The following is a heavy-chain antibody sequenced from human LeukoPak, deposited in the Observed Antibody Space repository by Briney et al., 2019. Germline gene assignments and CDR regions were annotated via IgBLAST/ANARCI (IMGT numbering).Heavy chain of an antibody. CDR1: GGSISSSSYY. CDR3: ARLSRATPDY. J-gene: IGHJ4*02. V-gene: IGHV4-39*01. Sequence: SETLSLTCTVSGGSISSSSYYWGWIRQPPGKGLEWIGSIYYSGSTYYNPSLKSRVTISVDTSKNQFSLRLSSVTAADTAVYYCARLSRATPDYWGQGTLVTVSS. CDR2: IYYSGST.